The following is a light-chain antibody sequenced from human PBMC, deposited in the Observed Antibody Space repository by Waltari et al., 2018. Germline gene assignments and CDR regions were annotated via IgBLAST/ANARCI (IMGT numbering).Light chain of an antibody. CDR1: SSDVGRYDL. V-gene: IGLV2-14*02. J-gene: IGLJ2*01. CDR2: DVT. CDR3: SSYRSSTTPIPV. Sequence: QSALTQPASVSGSHGQSITISCTGTSSDVGRYDLVSWYQQHPGKAPKLMIYDVTKRPSGVSSRFSASKSGNTASLTISGLQSEDEADYFCSSYRSSTTPIPVFGGGTKLTVL.